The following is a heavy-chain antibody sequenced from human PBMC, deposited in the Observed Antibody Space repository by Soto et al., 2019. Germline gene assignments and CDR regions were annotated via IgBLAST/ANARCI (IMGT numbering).Heavy chain of an antibody. D-gene: IGHD4-17*01. J-gene: IGHJ6*03. V-gene: IGHV1-2*04. CDR1: GDSFNDYY. CDR2: INPNGGVT. Sequence: VQLVQSGAEVRKPGASVKVSCKSSGDSFNDYYIHWVRQAPGQGLEWMGWINPNGGVTKYAQKFQGWVTMTRDTSIRTVYMELRRVRSDDTDVYYYARESGGATVAWDYYYFYIDVWGKGTPVTVSS. CDR3: ARESGGATVAWDYYYFYIDV.